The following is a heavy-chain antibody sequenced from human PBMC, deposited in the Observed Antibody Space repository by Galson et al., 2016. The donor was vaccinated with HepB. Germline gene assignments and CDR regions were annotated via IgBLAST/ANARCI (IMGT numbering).Heavy chain of an antibody. J-gene: IGHJ4*02. D-gene: IGHD3-10*01. CDR3: AGGHYGSGSFYLFDY. CDR2: IDPSDSYT. Sequence: QSGAELKKPGESLRISCKGSGYSFTSYWISWVRQMPGKGLEWVGRIDPSDSYTNYSPSFQGHVTISADKSLSTAYLQWSSLKASDTAMYYCAGGHYGSGSFYLFDYWGQGTLVTVSS. V-gene: IGHV5-10-1*01. CDR1: GYSFTSYW.